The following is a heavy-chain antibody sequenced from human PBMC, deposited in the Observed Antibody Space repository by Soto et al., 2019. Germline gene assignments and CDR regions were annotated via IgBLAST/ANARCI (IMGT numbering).Heavy chain of an antibody. CDR1: GGTFSSYA. CDR2: IIPINGTT. Sequence: GASVKVSCKASGGTFSSYAISWVRQAPGQGLEWMGGIIPINGTTNYAQKFQGRVTITTDKSTSTAYMELRSLRSDDTAVYYCARDLDISGYSKSPGLYWGQGTLVTVSS. CDR3: ARDLDISGYSKSPGLY. V-gene: IGHV1-69*05. J-gene: IGHJ4*02. D-gene: IGHD2-15*01.